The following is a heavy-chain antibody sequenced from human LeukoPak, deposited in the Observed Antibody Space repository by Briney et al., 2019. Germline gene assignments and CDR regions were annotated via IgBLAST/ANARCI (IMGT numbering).Heavy chain of an antibody. CDR2: ITSSGSTI. V-gene: IGHV3-48*03. CDR1: GFTFSTYE. D-gene: IGHD1-1*01. J-gene: IGHJ4*02. Sequence: GGSLRLSCVASGFTFSTYEMNWVRQPPGKGLEWVSYITSSGSTIYYADSVKGRFTISRDNAKNSLYLQMSSLRAEDTAVYYCASGGTLFDYWGQGTLVTVSS. CDR3: ASGGTLFDY.